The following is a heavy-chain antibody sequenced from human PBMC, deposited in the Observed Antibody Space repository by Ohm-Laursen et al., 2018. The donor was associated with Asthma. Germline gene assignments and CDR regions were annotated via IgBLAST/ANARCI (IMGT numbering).Heavy chain of an antibody. CDR3: ARAPPGGVDPIYYYGMDV. Sequence: SLRLSCAASGFTFSSYAMHWVRQAPGKGLEWVSGISSSGGSTYYADNVKGRFTISRVNSKNTLYLQMNSLRAEDKAVYYCARAPPGGVDPIYYYGMDVWGQGTTVTVSS. CDR2: ISSSGGST. D-gene: IGHD1-14*01. J-gene: IGHJ6*02. CDR1: GFTFSSYA. V-gene: IGHV3-23*01.